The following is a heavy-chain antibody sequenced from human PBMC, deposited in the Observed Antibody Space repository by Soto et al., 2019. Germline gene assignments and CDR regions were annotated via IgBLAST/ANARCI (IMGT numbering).Heavy chain of an antibody. Sequence: SETLSLTCTVSGGSISSYYWSWIRQPPGKGLEWIGYIYYSGSTYYNPSLKSRVTISVDTSKNQFSLKLSSVTAADTAVYYCARAGGMDVWGQGTTVTVSS. V-gene: IGHV4-59*12. CDR3: ARAGGMDV. CDR2: IYYSGST. CDR1: GGSISSYY. J-gene: IGHJ6*02.